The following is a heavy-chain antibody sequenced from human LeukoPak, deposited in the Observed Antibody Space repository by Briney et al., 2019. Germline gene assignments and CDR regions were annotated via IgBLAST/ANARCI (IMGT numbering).Heavy chain of an antibody. D-gene: IGHD4-17*01. V-gene: IGHV3-33*08. Sequence: GGSLRLSCAASGFTFSTYAMHWVRQAPGKGLEWVAVIWYDGSNKYYADSVKGRFTISRDNSKNTLYLQMNSLRAEDTAVYYCAREVSTVTYYYYYGMDVWGQGTTVTVSS. CDR3: AREVSTVTYYYYYGMDV. CDR2: IWYDGSNK. CDR1: GFTFSTYA. J-gene: IGHJ6*02.